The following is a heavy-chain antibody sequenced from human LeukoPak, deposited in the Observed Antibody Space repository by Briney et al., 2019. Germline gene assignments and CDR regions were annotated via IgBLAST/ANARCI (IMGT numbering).Heavy chain of an antibody. CDR2: ISAYNRNT. Sequence: ASVKVSCKASGYTFTSYGISWVRQAPGQGLEWMGWISAYNRNTNYAQNYQDRVTMTTDTPTSTVYMELKSPRSDDTAIYYCARDTDSYDYVWGTYRYFDYWGQGTLVTVSS. J-gene: IGHJ4*02. D-gene: IGHD3-16*02. CDR1: GYTFTSYG. V-gene: IGHV1-18*01. CDR3: ARDTDSYDYVWGTYRYFDY.